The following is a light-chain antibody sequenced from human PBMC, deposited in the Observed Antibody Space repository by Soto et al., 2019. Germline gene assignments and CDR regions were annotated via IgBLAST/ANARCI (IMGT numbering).Light chain of an antibody. Sequence: QSVLTQPPSASGSPGQSVTISCTGTSSDGGGYNYVSWYQQHPGKAPKLMIYEVSKRPSGVPDRFTGSKSGNTASLTVSGLQAEDEADYYCSSYAGSNNLGVFGGGTKLTVL. CDR1: SSDGGGYNY. CDR2: EVS. V-gene: IGLV2-8*01. J-gene: IGLJ2*01. CDR3: SSYAGSNNLGV.